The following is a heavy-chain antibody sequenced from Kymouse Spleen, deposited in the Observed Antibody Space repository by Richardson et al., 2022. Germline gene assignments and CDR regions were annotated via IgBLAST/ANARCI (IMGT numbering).Heavy chain of an antibody. CDR3: AREMGVRYFDWLFPDY. J-gene: IGHJ4*02. D-gene: IGHD3-9*01. Sequence: QVQLVESGGGVVQPGRSLRLSCAASGFTFSSYGMHWVRQAPGKGLEWVAVIWYDGSNKYYADSVKGRFTISRDNSKNTLYLQMNSLRAEDTAVYYCAREMGVRYFDWLFPDYWGQGTLVTVSS. CDR1: GFTFSSYG. CDR2: IWYDGSNK. V-gene: IGHV3-33*01.